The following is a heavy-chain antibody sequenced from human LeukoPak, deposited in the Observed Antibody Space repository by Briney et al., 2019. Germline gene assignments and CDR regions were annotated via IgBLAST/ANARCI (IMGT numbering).Heavy chain of an antibody. J-gene: IGHJ5*02. CDR3: ARDYSSGWFRNWFDP. Sequence: ASVKVSCKASGYTFTSYAMHWVRQAPGQRLEWMGWINAGNGNTKYSQKFQGRVTITRDTSASTAYMELSGLRSEDTAVYYCARDYSSGWFRNWFDPWGQGTLVTVSS. CDR1: GYTFTSYA. CDR2: INAGNGNT. D-gene: IGHD6-19*01. V-gene: IGHV1-3*01.